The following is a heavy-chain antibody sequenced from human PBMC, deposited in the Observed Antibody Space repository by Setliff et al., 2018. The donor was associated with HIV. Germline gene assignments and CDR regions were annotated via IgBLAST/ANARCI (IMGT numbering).Heavy chain of an antibody. V-gene: IGHV4-38-2*01. J-gene: IGHJ4*02. CDR2: IYHSGST. CDR3: ARGYDILTGYIFDY. D-gene: IGHD3-9*01. CDR1: GYSISSGYY. Sequence: SETLSLTCAVSGYSISSGYYWGWIRQPPGKGLEWIGNIYHSGSTYYNPSLKSRVTIAVDTSKNQFSLKLSSVTAADTAVYYCARGYDILTGYIFDYWGQGTLVTVSS.